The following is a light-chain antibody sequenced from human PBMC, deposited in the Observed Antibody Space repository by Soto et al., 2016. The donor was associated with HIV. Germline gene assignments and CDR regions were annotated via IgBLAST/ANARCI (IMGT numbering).Light chain of an antibody. CDR2: KAS. CDR3: QQLNSYPYT. J-gene: IGKJ2*01. V-gene: IGKV1-5*03. Sequence: DIQMTQSPSTLSASVGDRVTITCRASQSISSWLAWYQQKPGKAPKLLIYKASSLESGAPSRFSGSGSGTEFTLTISSLQPEDFATYYCQQLNSYPYTFGQGTKLEIK. CDR1: QSISSW.